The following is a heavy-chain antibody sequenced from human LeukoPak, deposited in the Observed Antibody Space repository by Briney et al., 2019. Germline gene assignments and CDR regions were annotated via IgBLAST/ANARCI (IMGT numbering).Heavy chain of an antibody. Sequence: GPSLRLSCAASGFTFSSYGMHWVRQPPGNGLEWLAVIWYDGSKKSYADSMKGRFTIARDKSKNSLYLQMNSQRATDTDVYYCAREQSDGLDIWGQGTMVTVSS. CDR2: IWYDGSKK. CDR3: AREQSDGLDI. J-gene: IGHJ3*02. V-gene: IGHV3-33*01. CDR1: GFTFSSYG.